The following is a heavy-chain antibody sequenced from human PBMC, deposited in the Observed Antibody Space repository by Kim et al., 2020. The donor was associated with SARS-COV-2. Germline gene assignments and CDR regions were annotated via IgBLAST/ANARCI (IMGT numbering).Heavy chain of an antibody. CDR2: IYYSGST. CDR1: GGSISSSSYY. V-gene: IGHV4-39*01. Sequence: SETLSLTCTVSGGSISSSSYYWGWIRQPPGKGLEWIGSIYYSGSTYYNPSLKSRVTISVDTSKNQLSLKLSSVTAADTAVYYCARRPAPKTYYYYYMDVWGKGTTVTVSS. D-gene: IGHD2-2*01. CDR3: ARRPAPKTYYYYYMDV. J-gene: IGHJ6*03.